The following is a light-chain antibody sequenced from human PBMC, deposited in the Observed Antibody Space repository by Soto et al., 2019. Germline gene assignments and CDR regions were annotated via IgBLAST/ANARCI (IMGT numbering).Light chain of an antibody. CDR2: GAS. Sequence: EIVMTQSPATLSVSPGERATLSCRASQSVSSNLAWYQQKPGQAPRLLIYGASTRATGIPARFSGSGSGTEFTLTISSLQSEDFADYYCQQYKNWPKTFGQGTKVEIK. CDR1: QSVSSN. CDR3: QQYKNWPKT. J-gene: IGKJ1*01. V-gene: IGKV3-15*01.